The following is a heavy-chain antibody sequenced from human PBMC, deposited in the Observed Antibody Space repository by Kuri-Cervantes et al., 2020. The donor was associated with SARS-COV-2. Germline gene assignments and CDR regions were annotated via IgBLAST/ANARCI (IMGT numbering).Heavy chain of an antibody. Sequence: ESLKISCAVYGGSFSGYYWSWIRQPPGKGLEWIGEINHSGSTNYNPSLKSRVTISVDTSKNQFSLKLGSVTAADTAVYYCARHTIYCSSTSCYEARFDPWGQGTLVTVSS. V-gene: IGHV4-34*01. CDR1: GGSFSGYY. CDR3: ARHTIYCSSTSCYEARFDP. CDR2: INHSGST. J-gene: IGHJ5*02. D-gene: IGHD2-2*01.